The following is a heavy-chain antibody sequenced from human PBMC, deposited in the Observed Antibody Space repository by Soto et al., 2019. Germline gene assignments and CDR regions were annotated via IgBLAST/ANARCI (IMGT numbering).Heavy chain of an antibody. V-gene: IGHV4-34*01. CDR1: GGSFSGYY. J-gene: IGHJ5*02. D-gene: IGHD4-17*01. CDR2: RNHSGST. Sequence: QVQLQQWGAGLLKPSETLSLTCAVYGGSFSGYYWSWIRQPPGKGLEWIGERNHSGSTNYNPSLKSRVTISVDTSKNQFSLKLSSVTAADTAVYYCARGRRYGDYLNWFDPWGQGTLVTVSS. CDR3: ARGRRYGDYLNWFDP.